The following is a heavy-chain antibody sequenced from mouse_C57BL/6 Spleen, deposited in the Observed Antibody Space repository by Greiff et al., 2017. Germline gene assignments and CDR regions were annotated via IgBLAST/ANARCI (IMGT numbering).Heavy chain of an antibody. CDR3: AGHGGDGYFYWYFDV. CDR1: GFTFSSYT. Sequence: EVMLVESGGGLVKPGGSLKLSCAASGFTFSSYTMSWVRQTPEKRLAWVATISGGGGNSYYPDSVKGRFTIFRDNAKNTLYLQMSSLRSEDTALYYCAGHGGDGYFYWYFDVWGTGTTVTVSS. V-gene: IGHV5-9*01. CDR2: ISGGGGNS. J-gene: IGHJ1*03. D-gene: IGHD2-3*01.